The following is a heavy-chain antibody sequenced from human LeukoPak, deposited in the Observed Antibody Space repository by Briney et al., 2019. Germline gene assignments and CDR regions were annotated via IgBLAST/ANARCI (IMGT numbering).Heavy chain of an antibody. J-gene: IGHJ4*02. CDR3: ARRSDRSGSPLRN. CDR1: GGSISSGGYS. CDR2: IYHSGST. D-gene: IGHD3-10*01. V-gene: IGHV4-30-2*01. Sequence: SETLSLTCAVSGGSISSGGYSWSWIRQPPGKGLEWIGYIYHSGSTYYNPSLKSRVTISVDRSKNQFSLKLSSVTAADTAVYYCARRSDRSGSPLRNWGRGTLVTVSS.